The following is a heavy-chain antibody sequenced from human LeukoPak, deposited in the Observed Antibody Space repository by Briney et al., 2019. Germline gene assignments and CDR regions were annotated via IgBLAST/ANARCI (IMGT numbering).Heavy chain of an antibody. V-gene: IGHV3-53*05. Sequence: GGSLRLSCAASGFTVSSNYMSWVRQAPGKGLEWVSVIYSGGSTYYADSVKGRFTISRDNSKNTLYLQMNSLRAEDTAVYYCAKDSRRITMIVVPKKPYYFDYWGQGTLVTVSS. D-gene: IGHD3-22*01. CDR3: AKDSRRITMIVVPKKPYYFDY. J-gene: IGHJ4*02. CDR2: IYSGGST. CDR1: GFTVSSNY.